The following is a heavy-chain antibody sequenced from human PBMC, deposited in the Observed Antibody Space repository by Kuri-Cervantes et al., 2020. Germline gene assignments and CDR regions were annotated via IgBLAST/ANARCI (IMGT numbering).Heavy chain of an antibody. V-gene: IGHV3-30*04. CDR1: GFTFSGSA. CDR3: ARSLVVPAATVYGDPPWAFDI. CDR2: ISYDGRNK. J-gene: IGHJ3*02. D-gene: IGHD2-2*01. Sequence: GESLKISCAASGFTFSGSAIHWVRQASGRGLEWVAVISYDGRNKYYADSVKGRFTVSRDSSKNTLYLQMNSLRAEDTAVYYCARSLVVPAATVYGDPPWAFDIWGQGTMVTVSS.